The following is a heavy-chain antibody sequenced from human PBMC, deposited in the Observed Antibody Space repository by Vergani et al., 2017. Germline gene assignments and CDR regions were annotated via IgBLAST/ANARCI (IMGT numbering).Heavy chain of an antibody. J-gene: IGHJ3*02. CDR3: VTDNLNGMYFLAFDI. D-gene: IGHD1-20*01. CDR1: GRPLTIR. CDR2: INSKSDGGTT. V-gene: IGHV3-15*01. Sequence: VQLMESGGGLVKPGGSLRLSCAASGRPLTIRMSWVRQAPGKGLEWVGRINSKSDGGTTQYSALVNGRFAISRDESESRVFLKMNSLKTEDTGISYCVTDNLNGMYFLAFDIWGHGTSVTVS.